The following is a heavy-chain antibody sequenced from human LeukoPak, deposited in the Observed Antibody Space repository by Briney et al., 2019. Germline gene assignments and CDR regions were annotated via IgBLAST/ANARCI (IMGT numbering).Heavy chain of an antibody. J-gene: IGHJ4*02. V-gene: IGHV4-34*01. CDR2: INHSGST. D-gene: IGHD6-19*01. CDR3: AKYHSSGWYYSDY. Sequence: SETLSLTCAVSGASFSGYYWSWIRQPPGKGLEWIGEINHSGSTNYNPSLKSRVTISVDTSKNQFSLKLSSVTAADTAVYYCAKYHSSGWYYSDYWGQGTLVTVSS. CDR1: GASFSGYY.